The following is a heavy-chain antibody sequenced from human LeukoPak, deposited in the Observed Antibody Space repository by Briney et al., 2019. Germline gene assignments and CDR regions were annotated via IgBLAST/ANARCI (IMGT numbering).Heavy chain of an antibody. CDR2: MYYIEPH. CDR3: AITGYPRRLIDVLDL. D-gene: IGHD1-1*01. J-gene: IGHJ3*01. V-gene: IGHV4-59*08. Sequence: SETLSLICTVSGGSISSYYWSWIRQSPGKGLEGIGYMYYIEPHNYNPSFKRRLTISIDRSKNQSSLKLISVTATDTAVYYCAITGYPRRLIDVLDLWGQGTVVTVSS. CDR1: GGSISSYY.